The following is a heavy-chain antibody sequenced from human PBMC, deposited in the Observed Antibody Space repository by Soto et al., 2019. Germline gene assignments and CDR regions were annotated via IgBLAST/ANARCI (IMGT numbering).Heavy chain of an antibody. CDR1: GFTFSSYA. D-gene: IGHD2-15*01. J-gene: IGHJ5*02. Sequence: PGGSLKLSCAASGFTFSSYAMSWVRQAPGKGLEWVSAISGSGGSTYYADSVKGRFTISRDNSKNTLYLQMNSLRAEDTAVYYCANGYCSGGSCYTSLFDPWGQGTLVTVSS. V-gene: IGHV3-23*01. CDR2: ISGSGGST. CDR3: ANGYCSGGSCYTSLFDP.